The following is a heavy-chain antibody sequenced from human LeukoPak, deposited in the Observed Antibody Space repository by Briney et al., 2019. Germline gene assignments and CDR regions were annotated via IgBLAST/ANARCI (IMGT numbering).Heavy chain of an antibody. D-gene: IGHD2-2*01. Sequence: GGSLRLSCAASGFTFSSHSMNWVRQAPGEGLEWVSSISSSSSYIYYADSVKGRFTISRDNAKNSLYLQMNSLRAEDTAVYYCARDLGYCSSTSCPFDYWGQGTLVTVSS. V-gene: IGHV3-21*01. CDR2: ISSSSSYI. CDR3: ARDLGYCSSTSCPFDY. J-gene: IGHJ4*02. CDR1: GFTFSSHS.